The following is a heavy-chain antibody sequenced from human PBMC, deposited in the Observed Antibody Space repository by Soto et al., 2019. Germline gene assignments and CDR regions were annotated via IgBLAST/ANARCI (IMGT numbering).Heavy chain of an antibody. V-gene: IGHV3-21*01. J-gene: IGHJ6*02. D-gene: IGHD3-10*01. CDR1: GFTFSSYS. CDR2: ISSSSSYI. Sequence: EVQLVESGGGLVKPGGSLRLSCAASGFTFSSYSMNWVRQAPGKGLEWVSSISSSSSYIYYADSVKGRFTISRDNAKNTLHXQMNSLRAEDTAVYYCAREGVQHGSGPYYYYGMDVWGQGTTVTVSS. CDR3: AREGVQHGSGPYYYYGMDV.